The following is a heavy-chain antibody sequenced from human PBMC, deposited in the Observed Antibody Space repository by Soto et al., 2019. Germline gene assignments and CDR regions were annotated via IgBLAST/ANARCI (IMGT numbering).Heavy chain of an antibody. CDR3: AKMCSSSTCDY. J-gene: IGHJ4*02. Sequence: EVQLLESGGGLVQPGESLRLSCAASGFTFSSYAMSWVRQAPGKGLEWVSVISGSDDSTYYADSVKGRFTISRDNSKNTLYLQMNILRADDTAVYYCAKMCSSSTCDYWGQGTLVTVSS. D-gene: IGHD6-6*01. CDR1: GFTFSSYA. V-gene: IGHV3-23*01. CDR2: ISGSDDST.